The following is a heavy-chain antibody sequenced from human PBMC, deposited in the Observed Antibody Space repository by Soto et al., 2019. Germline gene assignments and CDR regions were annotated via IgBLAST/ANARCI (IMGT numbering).Heavy chain of an antibody. D-gene: IGHD2-15*01. Sequence: GGSLRLSCAASGFTFSSYAMSWVRQAPGKGLEWVSAISGSGGSTYYADSVKGRFTISRDNSKNTLYLQMNSLRAEDTAVYYCAKSEPHLLTVTGCMDVWGQGTTVTVSS. CDR3: AKSEPHLLTVTGCMDV. CDR2: ISGSGGST. J-gene: IGHJ6*02. V-gene: IGHV3-23*01. CDR1: GFTFSSYA.